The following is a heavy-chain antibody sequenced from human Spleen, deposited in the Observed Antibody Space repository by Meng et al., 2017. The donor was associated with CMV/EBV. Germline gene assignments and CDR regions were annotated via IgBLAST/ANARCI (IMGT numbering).Heavy chain of an antibody. V-gene: IGHV3-11*04. D-gene: IGHD1-7*01. J-gene: IGHJ4*02. Sequence: ASGFTFSDYYMSWIRQAPGKGLEWVSYISSSGSTIYYADSVKGRFTISRDNAKNSLYLQMNSLRAEDTAVYYCARYQLTGTTGGLDYWGQGTLVTVSS. CDR1: GFTFSDYY. CDR2: ISSSGSTI. CDR3: ARYQLTGTTGGLDY.